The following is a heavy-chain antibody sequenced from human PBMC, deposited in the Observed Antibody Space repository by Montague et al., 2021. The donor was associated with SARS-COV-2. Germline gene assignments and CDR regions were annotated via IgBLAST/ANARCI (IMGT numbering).Heavy chain of an antibody. V-gene: IGHV4-61*01. CDR1: GGSVSSGSCY. CDR3: ASTYGGNLGYYYYYMDV. J-gene: IGHJ6*03. CDR2: IYYSGST. D-gene: IGHD4-23*01. Sequence: SETLSLTCSVSGGSVSSGSCYWSWIRQPPGKGLEWIGYIYYSGSTYYNPSLKSRVTISVDTSKNQLSLKLSSVTAADTAVYYCASTYGGNLGYYYYYMDVWGKGTTVTVSS.